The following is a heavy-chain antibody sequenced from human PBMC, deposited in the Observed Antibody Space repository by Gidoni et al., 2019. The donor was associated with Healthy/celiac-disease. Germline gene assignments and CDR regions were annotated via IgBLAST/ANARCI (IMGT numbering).Heavy chain of an antibody. V-gene: IGHV3-23*04. CDR1: GFTFSSYA. Sequence: EVQLVESGGGLVQPGGSLRLSCAASGFTFSSYAMSWVRQAPGKGLEWVSAISGSGGSTYYADSVKGRFTISRDNSKNTLYLQMNSLRAEDTAVYYCAKGYYDFWSGYYCVLDYWGQGTLVTVSS. CDR2: ISGSGGST. D-gene: IGHD3-3*01. CDR3: AKGYYDFWSGYYCVLDY. J-gene: IGHJ4*02.